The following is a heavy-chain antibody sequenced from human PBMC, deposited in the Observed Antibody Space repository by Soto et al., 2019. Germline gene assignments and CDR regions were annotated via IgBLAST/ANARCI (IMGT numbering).Heavy chain of an antibody. J-gene: IGHJ4*02. CDR3: ARGPIAVAGTAAAPDDY. V-gene: IGHV1-18*01. CDR1: GYTFTSYG. CDR2: ISAYNGNT. D-gene: IGHD6-19*01. Sequence: ASVKVSCKASGYTFTSYGISWGRQAPGQGLEWMGWISAYNGNTNYAQKLQGRVTMTTDTSTSTAYMELRSLRSDDTAVYYCARGPIAVAGTAAAPDDYWGQGTLVTVSS.